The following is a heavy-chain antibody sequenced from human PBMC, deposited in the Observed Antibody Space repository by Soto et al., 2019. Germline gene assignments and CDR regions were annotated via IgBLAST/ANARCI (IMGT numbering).Heavy chain of an antibody. D-gene: IGHD5-18*01. CDR2: IGTAGDT. Sequence: EVQLVESGGGLVQPGGSLRLSCAASGFTFSSYDMHWVRQTTGKGLEWVSAIGTAGDTYYPGSVKGRFTISRENAKNSLYLQMNSLRAEDTAVYYCARAIRQLWTNYYFDYWGQGTLVTVSS. V-gene: IGHV3-13*01. CDR3: ARAIRQLWTNYYFDY. CDR1: GFTFSSYD. J-gene: IGHJ4*02.